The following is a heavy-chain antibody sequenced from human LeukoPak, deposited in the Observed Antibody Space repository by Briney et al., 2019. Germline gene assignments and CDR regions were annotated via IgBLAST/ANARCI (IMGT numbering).Heavy chain of an antibody. Sequence: SETLSLTCTVSGGSISSSSYYWGSIRRPPGKGLEWIGSIYYSGSTYYNPSLKSRVTISVDTSKNQFSLKLSSVTAADTAVYYCAAGSAYYFDYWGQGTLVTVSS. J-gene: IGHJ4*02. CDR2: IYYSGST. CDR1: GGSISSSSYY. V-gene: IGHV4-39*07. CDR3: AAGSAYYFDY.